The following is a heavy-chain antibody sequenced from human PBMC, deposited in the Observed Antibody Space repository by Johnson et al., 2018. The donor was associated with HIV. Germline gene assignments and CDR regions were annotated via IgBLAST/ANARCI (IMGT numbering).Heavy chain of an antibody. CDR2: IKQDGSEK. Sequence: VQLVESGGGLVQAGGSLRLSCAASGFTFSTYWMTWVRQAPGKGLEWVASIKQDGSEKHYVDSVWGRFSISRDNSKNTLYLQMNSLRAEDTAVYFCARDRRYYDSSGYYHDAFDIWGQGTMVTVSS. D-gene: IGHD3-22*01. CDR3: ARDRRYYDSSGYYHDAFDI. V-gene: IGHV3-7*01. CDR1: GFTFSTYW. J-gene: IGHJ3*02.